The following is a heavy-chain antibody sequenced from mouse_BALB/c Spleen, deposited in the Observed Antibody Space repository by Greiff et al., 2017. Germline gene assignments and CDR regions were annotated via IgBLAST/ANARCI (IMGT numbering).Heavy chain of an antibody. Sequence: VQLKESGPGLVAPSQSLSITCTVSGFSLTSYGVHWVRQPPGKGLEWLGVIWAGGSTNYNSALMSRLSISKDNSKSQVFLKMNSLQTDDTAIYYCVRDRRGDAMDYWGQGTSVTVSS. J-gene: IGHJ4*01. CDR3: VRDRRGDAMDY. V-gene: IGHV2-9*02. D-gene: IGHD3-3*01. CDR1: GFSLTSYG. CDR2: IWAGGST.